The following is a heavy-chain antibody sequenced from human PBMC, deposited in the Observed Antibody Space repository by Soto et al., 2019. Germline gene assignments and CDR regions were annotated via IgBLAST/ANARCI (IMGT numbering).Heavy chain of an antibody. CDR3: ARVPVAQYCSGDSCYEPFDY. J-gene: IGHJ4*02. Sequence: PGGSLRLSCAASGFTFSTYGMHWVRQAPGKGLEWVAVMWYDGTNKYYADSVQGRFTISRDNSQNTLYLQMNSLRAEDTAVYYCARVPVAQYCSGDSCYEPFDYWGQGILVTVSS. CDR1: GFTFSTYG. CDR2: MWYDGTNK. V-gene: IGHV3-33*01. D-gene: IGHD2-15*01.